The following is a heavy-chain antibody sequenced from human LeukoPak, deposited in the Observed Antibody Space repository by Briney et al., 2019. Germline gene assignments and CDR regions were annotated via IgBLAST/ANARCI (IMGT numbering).Heavy chain of an antibody. CDR1: GFTFSNYW. CDR3: AKDRSSSGRFGMDV. CDR2: INQDGSER. Sequence: GGSLRLSCVASGFTFSNYWMSWVRQAPGKGLEWVANINQDGSERYYVDSVKGRFTISRDNAKNLLYLQMNSLRAEDTAVYYCAKDRSSSGRFGMDVWGQGTTVTVSS. D-gene: IGHD6-13*01. J-gene: IGHJ6*02. V-gene: IGHV3-7*05.